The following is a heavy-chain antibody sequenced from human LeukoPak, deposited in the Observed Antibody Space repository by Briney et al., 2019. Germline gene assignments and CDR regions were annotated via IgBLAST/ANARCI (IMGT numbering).Heavy chain of an antibody. CDR1: GGSISTSNYY. Sequence: NPSETLSLTCTVSGGSISTSNYYWGWIRQPPGKGLEWIGNIYYDGSTYCNPSLKSRVTISVDTSKNQFSLKLSSVTAADTAVYYCAKLGQEDSSGYYGTPQPDAFDIWGQGTMVTVSS. V-gene: IGHV4-39*07. D-gene: IGHD3-22*01. CDR2: IYYDGST. J-gene: IGHJ3*02. CDR3: AKLGQEDSSGYYGTPQPDAFDI.